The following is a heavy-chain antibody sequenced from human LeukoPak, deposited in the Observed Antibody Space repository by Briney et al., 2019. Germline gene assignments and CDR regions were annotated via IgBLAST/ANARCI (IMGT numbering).Heavy chain of an antibody. J-gene: IGHJ5*02. Sequence: ASVKVPCKASGGTFISYAISWVRQAPGQGLEWMGGIIPIFGTANYAQKFQGRVTITADESTSTAYIELSSLRSEDTAVYYCARDRYNWNDGWFDPWGQGTLVTVSS. CDR3: ARDRYNWNDGWFDP. CDR2: IIPIFGTA. V-gene: IGHV1-69*13. D-gene: IGHD1-1*01. CDR1: GGTFISYA.